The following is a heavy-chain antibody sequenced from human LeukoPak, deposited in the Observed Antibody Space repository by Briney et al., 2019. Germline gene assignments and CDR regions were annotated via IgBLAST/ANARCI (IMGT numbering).Heavy chain of an antibody. J-gene: IGHJ4*02. CDR1: GFTFSIYE. V-gene: IGHV3-48*03. D-gene: IGHD6-19*01. CDR2: IGSSGTTI. Sequence: PGGSLRPSCAVSGFTFSIYEMNWVRQAPGKGLEWVSNIGSSGTTIYYADSVKGRFTISRDNARNSLYLQMNSLRVEDTAVYYCALLAVASDFDYWGQGALVTVSS. CDR3: ALLAVASDFDY.